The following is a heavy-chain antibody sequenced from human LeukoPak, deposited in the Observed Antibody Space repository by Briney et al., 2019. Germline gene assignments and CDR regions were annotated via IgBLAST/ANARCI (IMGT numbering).Heavy chain of an antibody. V-gene: IGHV1-2*02. CDR2: INPNSGGT. CDR1: GYTFTGYY. CDR3: ARMTGQWLVIAYFDY. J-gene: IGHJ4*02. D-gene: IGHD6-19*01. Sequence: ALVKVSCKASGYTFTGYYMHWVRQAPGQGLEWMGWINPNSGGTSYAQKFQGRVTMTRDTSISTAYMELSRLRSDDTAVYYCARMTGQWLVIAYFDYWGQGTLVTVSS.